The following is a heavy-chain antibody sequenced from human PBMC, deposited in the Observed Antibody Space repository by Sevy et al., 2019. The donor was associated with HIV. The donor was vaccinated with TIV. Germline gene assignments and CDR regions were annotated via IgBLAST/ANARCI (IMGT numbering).Heavy chain of an antibody. V-gene: IGHV3-21*01. D-gene: IGHD6-19*01. CDR1: GFTFSSYS. CDR2: ISSSSSYI. J-gene: IGHJ5*02. Sequence: GGSLRLSCAASGFTFSSYSMNWVRQAPGKGLEWVSSISSSSSYIYYADSVKGRFTISRDNAKNSLYLQMNSLRAEDTAVYYCARAWVAVAGTGFDPWGQGTLVTVSS. CDR3: ARAWVAVAGTGFDP.